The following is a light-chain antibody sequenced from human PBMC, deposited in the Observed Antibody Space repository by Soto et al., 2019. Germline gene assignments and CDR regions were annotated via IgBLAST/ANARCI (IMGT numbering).Light chain of an antibody. CDR3: PSDAGSDNPVL. Sequence: QSALTQPPSASGSPGQSVTIPCTGTSNDIGEYHYVSWYQQHPGKAPKLMIYEVTQRPSGVPHRFSGSKSGNTASLTVSGLQPEDEADYYCPSDAGSDNPVLFGGGTKLTVL. CDR2: EVT. CDR1: SNDIGEYHY. V-gene: IGLV2-8*01. J-gene: IGLJ2*01.